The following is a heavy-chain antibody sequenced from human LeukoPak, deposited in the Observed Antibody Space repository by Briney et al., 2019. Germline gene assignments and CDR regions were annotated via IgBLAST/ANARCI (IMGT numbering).Heavy chain of an antibody. D-gene: IGHD5-24*01. J-gene: IGHJ4*02. CDR1: GFTFSSYS. Sequence: PGGSLRLSCAASGFTFSSYSMNWVRQAPGKGLEWVSSISSSSSYIYYADSVKGRFTISRDNAKNSLYLQMNSLRAEDTAVYYCARGTVEMATISYWGQGILVTVSS. CDR3: ARGTVEMATISY. V-gene: IGHV3-21*01. CDR2: ISSSSSYI.